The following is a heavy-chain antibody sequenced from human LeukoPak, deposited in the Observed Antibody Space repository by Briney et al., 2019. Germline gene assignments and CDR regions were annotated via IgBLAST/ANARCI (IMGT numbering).Heavy chain of an antibody. Sequence: SETLSLTCTVSGDSITSYYWSWIRQPPGKGLEWIGYIYYSGSTNYNPSLKSRVTTSVDTSKNQFSLKLSSVTAADTAVYYCARQRPVVVPAAIDWFDPWGQGTLVTVSS. CDR3: ARQRPVVVPAAIDWFDP. V-gene: IGHV4-59*08. J-gene: IGHJ5*02. CDR2: IYYSGST. CDR1: GDSITSYY. D-gene: IGHD2-2*02.